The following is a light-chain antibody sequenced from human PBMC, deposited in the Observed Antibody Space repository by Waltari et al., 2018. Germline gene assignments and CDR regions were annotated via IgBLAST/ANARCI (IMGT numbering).Light chain of an antibody. J-gene: IGLJ2*01. CDR2: EVN. Sequence: QSALTQPASVSGSPGQSITIPRTGPNRYVGHYNLSSWYQQHPGKAPKLLLYEVNQRPSGVSSRFSGSKSGITASLTISGLQAEDEADFYCCSYAGSTTWLFGGGTRLTVL. V-gene: IGLV2-23*02. CDR1: NRYVGHYNL. CDR3: CSYAGSTTWL.